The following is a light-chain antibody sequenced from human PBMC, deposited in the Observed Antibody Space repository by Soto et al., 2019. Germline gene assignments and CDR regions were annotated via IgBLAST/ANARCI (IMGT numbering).Light chain of an antibody. Sequence: QSALTQPASVSGSPGQSITISCTGTSSDVGGYNYVSWYQQHPGKAPKLMIYEVSTRPSGVSTRFSCSKSGNTASLTISGRQAEDGADYYCSSYTSSSPWVFGGGTKLAVL. J-gene: IGLJ3*02. V-gene: IGLV2-14*01. CDR3: SSYTSSSPWV. CDR1: SSDVGGYNY. CDR2: EVS.